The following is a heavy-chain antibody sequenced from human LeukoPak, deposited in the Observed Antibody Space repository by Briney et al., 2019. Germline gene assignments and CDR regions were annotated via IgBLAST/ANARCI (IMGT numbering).Heavy chain of an antibody. CDR3: AAGQLTGIEVDAFDI. Sequence: ASVKVSCKASGFTFTSSAVQWVRQARGQRLEWIGWIVVGSGNTNHAQKFQERVTITRDMSTSTAYMELSSLRSEDTAVYYCAAGQLTGIEVDAFDIWGQGTMVTVSS. CDR2: IVVGSGNT. V-gene: IGHV1-58*01. CDR1: GFTFTSSA. J-gene: IGHJ3*02. D-gene: IGHD6-6*01.